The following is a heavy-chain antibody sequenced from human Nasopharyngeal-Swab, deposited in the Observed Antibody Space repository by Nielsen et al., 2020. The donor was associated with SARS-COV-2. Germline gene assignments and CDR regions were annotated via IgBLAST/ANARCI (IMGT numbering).Heavy chain of an antibody. CDR2: INHSGST. V-gene: IGHV4-34*01. J-gene: IGHJ4*02. D-gene: IGHD3-10*01. CDR1: GGSFSGYY. CDR3: ARGLYGSGSYYSPFDY. Sequence: SETLSLPCAVYGGSFSGYYWSWIRQPPGKGLEWIGEINHSGSTNYNPSLKSRVTISVDTSKNQFSLKLSSVTAADTAVYYCARGLYGSGSYYSPFDYWGQGTLVTVSS.